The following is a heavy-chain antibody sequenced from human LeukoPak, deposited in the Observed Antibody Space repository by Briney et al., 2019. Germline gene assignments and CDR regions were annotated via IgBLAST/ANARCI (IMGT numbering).Heavy chain of an antibody. CDR1: GYTFTGYY. J-gene: IGHJ5*02. CDR3: AREVGYSSSYYGRFDP. V-gene: IGHV1-2*06. CDR2: VNPNNGVP. D-gene: IGHD2-2*01. Sequence: RASVKVSCKASGYTFTGYYMHWVRQAPGQGLEWMGRVNPNNGVPNYAQKFQGGVTMTRDTAISTFYMELSSLRSDDTAVYFCAREVGYSSSYYGRFDPWGQGTLVIVSS.